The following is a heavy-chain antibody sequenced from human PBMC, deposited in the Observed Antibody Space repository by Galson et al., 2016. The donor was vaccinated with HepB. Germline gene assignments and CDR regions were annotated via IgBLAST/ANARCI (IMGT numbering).Heavy chain of an antibody. Sequence: VSCKASGYSFNGYGISWVRQAPGQGLEWMGWISAYNGDTKFAEKFQGRVTMTTDTSTSTAYMELRSLRSDDAAVYYCARYRAATAYSDFWGQGTLVTVSS. D-gene: IGHD6-25*01. CDR3: ARYRAATAYSDF. CDR2: ISAYNGDT. J-gene: IGHJ4*02. CDR1: GYSFNGYG. V-gene: IGHV1-18*01.